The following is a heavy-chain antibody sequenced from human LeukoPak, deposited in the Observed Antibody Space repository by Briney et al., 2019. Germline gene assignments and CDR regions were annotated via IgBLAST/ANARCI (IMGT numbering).Heavy chain of an antibody. Sequence: PSETLSLTCTVSGGSISSSSYYWGWIRQPPGKGLEWIGSIYFRGTTYYNPSLKSRVTMSADTSKNQFSLKLNSVTAADTAVFYCARVPHRVVAATGGAFDIWGQGTMVTVSS. CDR1: GGSISSSSYY. CDR2: IYFRGTT. D-gene: IGHD2-15*01. J-gene: IGHJ3*02. CDR3: ARVPHRVVAATGGAFDI. V-gene: IGHV4-39*01.